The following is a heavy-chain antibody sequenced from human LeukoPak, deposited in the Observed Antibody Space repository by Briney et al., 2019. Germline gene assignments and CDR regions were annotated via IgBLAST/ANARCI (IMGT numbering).Heavy chain of an antibody. CDR1: GYTFTSYG. V-gene: IGHV1-69*13. D-gene: IGHD6-6*01. J-gene: IGHJ4*02. CDR2: IIPIFGTA. CDR3: ATDGGGLSSSALTHSIGYYFDY. Sequence: GASVKVSCKASGYTFTSYGISWVRQAPGQGLEWMGGIIPIFGTANYAQKFQGRVTITADESTSTAYMELSSLRSEDTAVYYCATDGGGLSSSALTHSIGYYFDYWGQGTLVTVSS.